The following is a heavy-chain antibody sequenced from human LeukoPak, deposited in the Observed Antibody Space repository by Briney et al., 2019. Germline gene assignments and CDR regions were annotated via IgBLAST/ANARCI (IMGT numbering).Heavy chain of an antibody. J-gene: IGHJ4*02. V-gene: IGHV1-24*01. CDR2: FDPEDGET. Sequence: ASVKVSCKVSGYTLTELSMHWVRQAPGKGLERMGGFDPEDGETIYAQKFQGRVTMTEDTSTDTAYMELSSLRSEDTAVYYCATGIAVADPFDYWGQGTLVTVSS. D-gene: IGHD6-19*01. CDR3: ATGIAVADPFDY. CDR1: GYTLTELS.